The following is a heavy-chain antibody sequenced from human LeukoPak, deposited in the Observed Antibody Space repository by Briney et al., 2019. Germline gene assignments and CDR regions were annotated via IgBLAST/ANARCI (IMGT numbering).Heavy chain of an antibody. CDR2: IYYTGTT. J-gene: IGHJ4*02. CDR1: GGSISGSTFY. V-gene: IGHV4-39*01. Sequence: KSSETLSLTCTVSGGSISGSTFYWGWIRQPPGMGLEWIGSIYYTGTTYYNPSLKSRVTISVDTSNNRYSPKLSSVTGADAAVYYCARSGTSHWPSEYWGEGTLVTVSS. D-gene: IGHD2-2*01. CDR3: ARSGTSHWPSEY.